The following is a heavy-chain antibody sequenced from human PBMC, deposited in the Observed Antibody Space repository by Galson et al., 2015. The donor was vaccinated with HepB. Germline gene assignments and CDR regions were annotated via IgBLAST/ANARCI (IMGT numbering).Heavy chain of an antibody. Sequence: SLRLSCAASGFTFGDYAMSWVRQAPGKGLEWVGFIRSKAYGGTTEYAASVKGRFTISRDDSKSIAYLQMNSLKTEDTAVYYCTRDSSSWYGGMYNWFDPWGQGTLVTVSS. J-gene: IGHJ5*02. CDR1: GFTFGDYA. D-gene: IGHD6-13*01. V-gene: IGHV3-49*04. CDR2: IRSKAYGGTT. CDR3: TRDSSSWYGGMYNWFDP.